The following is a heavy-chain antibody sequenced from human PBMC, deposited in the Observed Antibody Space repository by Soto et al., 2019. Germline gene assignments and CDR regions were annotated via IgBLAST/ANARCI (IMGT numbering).Heavy chain of an antibody. D-gene: IGHD3-10*01. Sequence: AVKVSCKASGGTFSSYAISWVRQAPGQGXEWMGGIIPIFGTANYAQKFQGRVTITADESTSTAYMELSSLRSEDTAVYYCARRGITMVRGAAAPTFDYWGQGTLVTVSS. CDR2: IIPIFGTA. CDR1: GGTFSSYA. CDR3: ARRGITMVRGAAAPTFDY. V-gene: IGHV1-69*13. J-gene: IGHJ4*02.